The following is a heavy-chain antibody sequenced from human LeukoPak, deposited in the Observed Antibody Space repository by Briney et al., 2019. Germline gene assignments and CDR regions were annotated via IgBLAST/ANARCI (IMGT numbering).Heavy chain of an antibody. V-gene: IGHV6-1*01. Sequence: SQTLSLTCAISGDSVSSNSAAWNWIRQSPSRGLEWLGRTYYRSKWYNDYAVSVKSRITINPDTSKNQFSLKLSSVTAADTAVYYCARGGRITMFGVVIMRGAFDIWGQGTMVTVSS. CDR1: GDSVSSNSAA. CDR3: ARGGRITMFGVVIMRGAFDI. CDR2: TYYRSKWYN. J-gene: IGHJ3*02. D-gene: IGHD3-3*01.